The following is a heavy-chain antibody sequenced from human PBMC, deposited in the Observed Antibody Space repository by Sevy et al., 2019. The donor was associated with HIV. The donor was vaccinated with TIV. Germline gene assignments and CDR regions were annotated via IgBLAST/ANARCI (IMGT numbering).Heavy chain of an antibody. Sequence: GGSLRLSCAASGFTFSDYYMSWIRQAPGKGLEWVSYISSSGSTIYYADSVKGRFTISRGNAKNSLYLQMNSLRAEDTAVYYCARDSLPIGYYGMDVWGQGTTVTVSS. CDR3: ARDSLPIGYYGMDV. CDR1: GFTFSDYY. V-gene: IGHV3-11*01. J-gene: IGHJ6*02. D-gene: IGHD2-15*01. CDR2: ISSSGSTI.